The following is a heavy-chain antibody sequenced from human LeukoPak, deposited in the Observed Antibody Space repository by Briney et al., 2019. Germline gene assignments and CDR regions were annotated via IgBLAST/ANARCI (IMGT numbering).Heavy chain of an antibody. D-gene: IGHD1-14*01. CDR2: IKKDGSQK. J-gene: IGHJ4*02. CDR1: GFTFSSYG. V-gene: IGHV3-7*01. Sequence: GRSLRLSCAASGFTFSSYGMHWVRQAPGKGLEWVANIKKDGSQKYYVDSVKGRFTISRDNAKNSQFLQMNSLRVEDTAMYYCATDPAGIGSESYWGQGTQVTVSS. CDR3: ATDPAGIGSESY.